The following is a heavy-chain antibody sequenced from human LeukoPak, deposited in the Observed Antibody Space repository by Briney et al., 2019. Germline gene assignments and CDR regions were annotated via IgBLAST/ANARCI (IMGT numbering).Heavy chain of an antibody. J-gene: IGHJ3*02. CDR2: INGDGSSA. CDR3: ARDGLPAARDI. V-gene: IGHV3-74*01. Sequence: GGSLRLSCAGSGFIFSQFWMQWVRQVPGKGLVWVSRINGDGSSANYADSVKGRFTISRDNAKNTLYLQMNSLRAEDTAVYYCARDGLPAARDIWGQGTMVTVSS. D-gene: IGHD6-6*01. CDR1: GFIFSQFW.